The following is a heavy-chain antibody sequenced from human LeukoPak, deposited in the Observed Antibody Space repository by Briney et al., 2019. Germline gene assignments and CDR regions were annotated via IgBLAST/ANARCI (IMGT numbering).Heavy chain of an antibody. CDR3: ARRLAVTTTDYYYYYMDV. CDR2: IYTSGST. J-gene: IGHJ6*03. Sequence: SETLSLTCTVSGGSISSYYWSWIRQPPGKGLEWIGYIYTSGSTNYNPSLKSRVTISVDPSKNQFSLKLSSVTAADTAVYYCARRLAVTTTDYYYYYMDVWGKGTTVTVSS. D-gene: IGHD4-17*01. CDR1: GGSISSYY. V-gene: IGHV4-4*09.